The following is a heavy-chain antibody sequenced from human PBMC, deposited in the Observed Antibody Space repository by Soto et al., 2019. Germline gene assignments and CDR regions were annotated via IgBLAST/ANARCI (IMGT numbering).Heavy chain of an antibody. CDR3: ARTGGDDGYKDYFFDY. V-gene: IGHV3-11*06. Sequence: EGSLRLSCAASGFTFSDYYMSWIRQAPGKGLEWVSYISSRSSYTNYADSVKGRFTISRDNAKNSLYLQMNSLRAEDTAVYYCARTGGDDGYKDYFFDYWGQGNRVNVSS. CDR2: ISSRSSYT. J-gene: IGHJ4*02. CDR1: GFTFSDYY. D-gene: IGHD5-12*01.